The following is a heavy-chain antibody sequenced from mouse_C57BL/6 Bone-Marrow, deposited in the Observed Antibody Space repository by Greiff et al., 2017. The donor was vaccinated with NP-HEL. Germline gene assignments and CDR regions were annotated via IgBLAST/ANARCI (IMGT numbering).Heavy chain of an antibody. CDR2: IRNKANGYTT. CDR3: ARSTYYDGSSYDY. D-gene: IGHD1-1*01. CDR1: GFTFTDYY. Sequence: EVMLVESGGGLVQPGGSLSLSCAASGFTFTDYYMSWVRQPPGKALEWLGFIRNKANGYTTEYSAPVKGRFTISRDNSKSILYLKMNALRAEDSATYYCARSTYYDGSSYDYWGQGTTLTVSS. J-gene: IGHJ2*01. V-gene: IGHV7-3*01.